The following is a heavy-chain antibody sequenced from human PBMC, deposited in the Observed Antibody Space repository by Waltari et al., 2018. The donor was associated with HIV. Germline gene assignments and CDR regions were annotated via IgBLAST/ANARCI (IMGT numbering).Heavy chain of an antibody. CDR2: ISGYNGDT. J-gene: IGHJ4*02. CDR3: ARDHYYGSSGYYSDY. V-gene: IGHV1-18*01. Sequence: QVHLVQSGAELRKPGAAVTVSWKASGYTVTNSGITWVRQAPGQGLEWMGGISGYNGDTKYAQKIRGRVTMTTDTSTSTAYLEMGSLRFDDTAVYYCARDHYYGSSGYYSDYWGQGTLVTVSS. CDR1: GYTVTNSG. D-gene: IGHD3-22*01.